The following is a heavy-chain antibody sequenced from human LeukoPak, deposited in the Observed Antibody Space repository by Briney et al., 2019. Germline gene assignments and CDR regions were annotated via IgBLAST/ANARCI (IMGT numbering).Heavy chain of an antibody. D-gene: IGHD3-22*01. Sequence: SETLSLTCTVSGGSISSYYWSWIRQPPGKGLEWIGYIYYSGSTNYNPSLKSRVTISVDTSKNQFSLKLSSVTAADTAVYYCARVGEDYYDSSGYFSYWGQGTPVTVSS. CDR3: ARVGEDYYDSSGYFSY. J-gene: IGHJ4*02. V-gene: IGHV4-59*01. CDR2: IYYSGST. CDR1: GGSISSYY.